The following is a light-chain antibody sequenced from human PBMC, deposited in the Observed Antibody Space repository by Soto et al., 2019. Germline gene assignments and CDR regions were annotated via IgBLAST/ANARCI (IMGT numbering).Light chain of an antibody. J-gene: IGKJ1*01. CDR3: QQLNSYLRT. CDR1: QGISSY. V-gene: IGKV1-9*01. CDR2: AAS. Sequence: DIQLTQSPSFLSASVGDRVTITCRASQGISSYLAWYQQKPGKAPKLLIYAASTLQSGVPSRFSGSGSWTEFTLTISSLQPEDFATYYCQQLNSYLRTFGQGTKVEIK.